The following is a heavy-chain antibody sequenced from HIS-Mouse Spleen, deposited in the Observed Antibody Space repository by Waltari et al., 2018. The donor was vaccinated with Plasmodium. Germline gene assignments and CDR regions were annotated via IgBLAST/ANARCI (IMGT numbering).Heavy chain of an antibody. D-gene: IGHD6-13*01. Sequence: QVQLVQSGAEVKKPGASVKVSCKASGYTFTGYYMHWVRQAPGQGLERMGWINPNSGGTNYAQKFQGRVTMTRDTSISTAYMELSRLKSDDTAVYYCARLDPHSSSWYRYFQHWGQGTLVTVSS. CDR3: ARLDPHSSSWYRYFQH. CDR2: INPNSGGT. J-gene: IGHJ1*01. V-gene: IGHV1-2*02. CDR1: GYTFTGYY.